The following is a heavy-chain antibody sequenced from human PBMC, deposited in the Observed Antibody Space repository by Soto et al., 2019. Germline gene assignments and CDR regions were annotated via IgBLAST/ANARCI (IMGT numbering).Heavy chain of an antibody. CDR1: GYNFIRYC. V-gene: IGHV5-51*01. D-gene: IGHD3-10*01. CDR3: ARGGAGHDYYYGMGV. CDR2: IYPGDSDT. J-gene: IGHJ6*02. Sequence: GESLKICRKASGYNFIRYCIGEMRQTPGNGLEWMGIIYPGDSDTRYTSSLQGQVTISADTSISTAYLQWSSLTGSDTAMYYCARGGAGHDYYYGMGVWGQGTTVSV.